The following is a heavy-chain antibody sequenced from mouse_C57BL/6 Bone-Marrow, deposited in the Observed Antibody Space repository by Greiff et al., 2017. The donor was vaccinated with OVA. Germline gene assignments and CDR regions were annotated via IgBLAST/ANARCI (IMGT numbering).Heavy chain of an antibody. CDR1: GYTFTSYW. CDR3: ARRILRSYYAMDY. V-gene: IGHV1-55*01. CDR2: IYPGSGST. J-gene: IGHJ4*01. D-gene: IGHD1-1*01. Sequence: QVQLQQSGAELVKPGASVQMSCKASGYTFTSYWITWVKQRPGQGLEWIGDIYPGSGSTNYNEKFKSKATLTVDTSSSTAYMQLSSLTSEDSAVYYCARRILRSYYAMDYWGQGTSVTVSS.